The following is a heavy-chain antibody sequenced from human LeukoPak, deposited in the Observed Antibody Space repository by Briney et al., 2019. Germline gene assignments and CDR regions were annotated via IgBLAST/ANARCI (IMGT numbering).Heavy chain of an antibody. D-gene: IGHD3-10*01. CDR2: IYYTGIT. J-gene: IGHJ5*02. Sequence: PSETLSLTCTVSGGTISRYYWTWIRQPPGKGLEWIGYIYYTGITNSNPSLKSRVTISIDTSKIQFSLKLSSVTAADTAVYYCARGTPVYYSGSGTSALFDPWGQGTLVTVSS. V-gene: IGHV4-59*01. CDR1: GGTISRYY. CDR3: ARGTPVYYSGSGTSALFDP.